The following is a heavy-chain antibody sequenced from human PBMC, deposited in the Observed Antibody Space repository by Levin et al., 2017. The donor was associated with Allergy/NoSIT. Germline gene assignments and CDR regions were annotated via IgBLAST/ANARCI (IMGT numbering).Heavy chain of an antibody. CDR3: AKDQYSSSSPYYFDY. CDR2: ISAGGIST. V-gene: IGHV3-23*01. CDR1: GFTFSNCA. D-gene: IGHD6-6*01. Sequence: GGSLRLSCAASGFTFSNCAMSWVRQAPGKGPEWVSGISAGGISTYYADSVKGRYTISRDNSKNTLYLQMNSLRAEDTAIYYCAKDQYSSSSPYYFDYWGQGTLVTVSS. J-gene: IGHJ4*02.